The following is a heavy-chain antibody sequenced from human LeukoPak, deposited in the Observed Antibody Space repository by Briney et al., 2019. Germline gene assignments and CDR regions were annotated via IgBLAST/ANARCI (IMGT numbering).Heavy chain of an antibody. CDR1: GGSISSIRYC. V-gene: IGHV4-39*01. CDR3: ARRILVVPQRYYYYYYMDV. CDR2: IYYSGST. Sequence: TSETLSLTCTVSGGSISSIRYCWGWIRQPPGKGLEGIGRIYYSGSTYYNPSLKSRVTISVDTPKYQFSLKLSAVTAADTAVYYCARRILVVPQRYYYYYYMDVWGKGTTVTVSS. D-gene: IGHD2-2*01. J-gene: IGHJ6*03.